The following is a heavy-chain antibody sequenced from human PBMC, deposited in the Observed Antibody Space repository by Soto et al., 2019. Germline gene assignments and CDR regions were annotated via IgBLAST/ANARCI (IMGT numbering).Heavy chain of an antibody. V-gene: IGHV1-69*13. CDR2: IIPMFGTT. Sequence: SVKVSCKTSGGTFSRHAINWVRQAPGQGLEWMGGIIPMFGTTNYAQKFKGRVTISADESTSTAYMELSSLRSEDAAVYYCARAPNYSGGYFDYWGQGTLVTVSS. CDR3: ARAPNYSGGYFDY. CDR1: GGTFSRHA. D-gene: IGHD3-16*01. J-gene: IGHJ4*02.